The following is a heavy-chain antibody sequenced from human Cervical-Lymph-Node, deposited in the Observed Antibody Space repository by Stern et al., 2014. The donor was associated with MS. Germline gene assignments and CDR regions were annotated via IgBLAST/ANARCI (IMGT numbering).Heavy chain of an antibody. CDR3: ASPPGESGSYYYYYGMDV. CDR1: GGTFSSYA. Sequence: QVQLVQSGAEVKKPGSSVKVSCKASGGTFSSYAISWVRQAPGQGLEWMGGIIPIFGTANYAQKFQGRVTITADESTSTAYMELSSLRSEDTAVYYCASPPGESGSYYYYYGMDVWGQGTTVTVSS. D-gene: IGHD1-26*01. J-gene: IGHJ6*02. CDR2: IIPIFGTA. V-gene: IGHV1-69*01.